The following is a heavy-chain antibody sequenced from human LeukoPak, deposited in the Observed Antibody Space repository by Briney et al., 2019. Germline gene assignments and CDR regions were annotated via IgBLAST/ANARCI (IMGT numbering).Heavy chain of an antibody. CDR1: GFTFSSYA. Sequence: GGSLRLSCAASGFTFSSYAMHWVRQAPGKGLEWVAVISYDGSNKYYADSVEGRFTISRDNSKNTLYLQMNSLRAEDTAVYYCARDGVECSSTSCYQMNWFDPWGQGTLVTVSS. V-gene: IGHV3-30*01. J-gene: IGHJ5*02. CDR2: ISYDGSNK. D-gene: IGHD2-2*01. CDR3: ARDGVECSSTSCYQMNWFDP.